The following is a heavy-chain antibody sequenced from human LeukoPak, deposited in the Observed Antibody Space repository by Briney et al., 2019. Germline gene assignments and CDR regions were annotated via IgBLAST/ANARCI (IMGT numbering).Heavy chain of an antibody. Sequence: PSETLSLTCTVSGGSISSYYWSWIRQPPGKGLEWIGYIYYSGSTNYNPSLKSRVTISVDTSKNQFSLKLSSVTAADTAVYYCARVSTTYYYGSGSYSHFDYWGQGTLVTVSS. CDR3: ARVSTTYYYGSGSYSHFDY. CDR2: IYYSGST. V-gene: IGHV4-59*12. D-gene: IGHD3-10*01. J-gene: IGHJ4*02. CDR1: GGSISSYY.